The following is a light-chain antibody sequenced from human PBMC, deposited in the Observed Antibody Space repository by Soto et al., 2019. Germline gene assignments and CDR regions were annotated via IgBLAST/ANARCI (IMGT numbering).Light chain of an antibody. CDR2: DDT. CDR1: SLGSKS. Sequence: SYVLTQPPLVSVAPGQTARISCEGNSLGSKSVHWYQQRPGQAPVLVVYDDTNRPSGIPERFSGSKSGNTASLTVSGLQAADEADYFCKSYAGSNTYVFGSGTKLTVL. V-gene: IGLV3-21*02. CDR3: KSYAGSNTYV. J-gene: IGLJ1*01.